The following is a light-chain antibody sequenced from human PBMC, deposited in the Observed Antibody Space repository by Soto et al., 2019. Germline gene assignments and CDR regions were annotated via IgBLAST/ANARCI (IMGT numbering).Light chain of an antibody. CDR1: QGIRND. J-gene: IGKJ4*01. CDR3: LQAYHSPLT. CDR2: AAS. V-gene: IGKV1-6*01. Sequence: AIQMTQSPSSLSASVGDRVTITCRASQGIRNDLGWYQQKPGKAPKLLIYAASSLQSGVPSRFSGSGSGTDFTLTISSLQSEDFATYYRLQAYHSPLTFGGGTKVEIK.